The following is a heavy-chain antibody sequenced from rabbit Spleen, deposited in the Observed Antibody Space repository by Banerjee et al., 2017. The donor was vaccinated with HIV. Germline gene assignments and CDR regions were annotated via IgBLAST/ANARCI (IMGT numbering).Heavy chain of an antibody. CDR2: IYGGSTSST. D-gene: IGHD2-1*01. Sequence: QEQLVESGGGLVQPEGSLTLTCTASGFSFSSSYYMCWVRQAPGKGLEWIGCIYGGSTSSTYDASWAKGRFTSSRTSSTTVTLEMTSLTAADTAADFCARGSAAMTMVVIGLYLRLWGPGTLVTVS. CDR1: GFSFSSSYY. V-gene: IGHV1S45*01. CDR3: ARGSAAMTMVVIGLYLRL. J-gene: IGHJ4*01.